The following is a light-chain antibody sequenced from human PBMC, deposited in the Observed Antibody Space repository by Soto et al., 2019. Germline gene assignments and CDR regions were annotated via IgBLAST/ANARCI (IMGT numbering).Light chain of an antibody. Sequence: DIQMTQSPSSLSASLGDRVTMTCQASQDISNRLNWYQHKPGEAPRLLIYDASNLETGVPSRFGGRGSGTDFTFTITGLQAEDYATYYCQQYDSVPQVAVGPGTKVD. V-gene: IGKV1-33*01. CDR2: DAS. J-gene: IGKJ3*01. CDR1: QDISNR. CDR3: QQYDSVPQVA.